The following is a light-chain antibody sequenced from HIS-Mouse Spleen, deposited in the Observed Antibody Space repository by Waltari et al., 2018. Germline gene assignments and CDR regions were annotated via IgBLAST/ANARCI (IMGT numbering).Light chain of an antibody. CDR2: EDS. CDR3: YSTDSSGNHRV. V-gene: IGLV3-10*01. CDR1: ALPKKY. Sequence: SYELTQPPSVSVSPGQTARITCSGDALPKKYAYWYQQKSGQAPVLGIYEDSKRPSGIPWRFAGSISGTMATLTISGAQVEDEADYYCYSTDSSGNHRVFGGGTKLTVL. J-gene: IGLJ2*01.